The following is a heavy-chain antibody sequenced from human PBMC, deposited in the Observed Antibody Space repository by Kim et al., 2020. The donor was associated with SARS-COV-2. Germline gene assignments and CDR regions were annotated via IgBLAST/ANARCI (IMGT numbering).Heavy chain of an antibody. J-gene: IGHJ4*02. CDR3: ARGSGYCSGGSCRYDY. Sequence: LRSRVTISVDTSKNQFSLKLSSVTAADTAVYYCARGSGYCSGGSCRYDYWGQGTLVTVSS. D-gene: IGHD2-15*01. V-gene: IGHV4-34*01.